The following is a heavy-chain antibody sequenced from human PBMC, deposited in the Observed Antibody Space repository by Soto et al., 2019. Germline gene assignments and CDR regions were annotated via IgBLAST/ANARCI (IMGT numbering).Heavy chain of an antibody. Sequence: QVQLVQSGGGVVQPGGSLRLSCAASGFTFSSYGMHWVRQAPGKGLEWVAVIWYDGSKIYYADSVKGRCTISRDNSKSTLYLQMNSLRAEDTAVYYCARPLEQHQLGFGMDVWGQGSPVTVSS. CDR3: ARPLEQHQLGFGMDV. CDR1: GFTFSSYG. J-gene: IGHJ6*01. CDR2: IWYDGSKI. D-gene: IGHD6-13*01. V-gene: IGHV3-33*01.